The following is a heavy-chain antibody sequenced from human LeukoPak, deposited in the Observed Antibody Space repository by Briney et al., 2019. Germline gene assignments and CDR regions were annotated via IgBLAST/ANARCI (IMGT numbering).Heavy chain of an antibody. CDR2: VSYDGTNK. CDR1: GFSFSNYA. V-gene: IGHV3-30-3*01. CDR3: AGVFCGSDCFSSEFFHH. D-gene: IGHD2-21*02. J-gene: IGHJ1*01. Sequence: PGGSLRLSCADSGFSFSNYAIHWVRKAPGNGLKWVEGVSYDGTNKYYSDSVKGRFPISRDNSKNNLYLQMNALRLEDTAVFYCAGVFCGSDCFSSEFFHHWGQGTLVTVSS.